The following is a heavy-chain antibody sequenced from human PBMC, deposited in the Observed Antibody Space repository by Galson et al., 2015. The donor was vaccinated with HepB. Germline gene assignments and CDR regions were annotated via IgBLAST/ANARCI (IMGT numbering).Heavy chain of an antibody. CDR2: ISYDGSNK. CDR3: AKSDDSSGDFDY. V-gene: IGHV3-30*18. D-gene: IGHD3-22*01. J-gene: IGHJ4*03. Sequence: LRLSCAASGFTFSSYGMHWVRQAPGKGLEWVAVISYDGSNKYYADSVKGRFTISRDNSKNTLYLQMNSLRAEDTAVYYCAKSDDSSGDFDYWGQGTTVIVSS. CDR1: GFTFSSYG.